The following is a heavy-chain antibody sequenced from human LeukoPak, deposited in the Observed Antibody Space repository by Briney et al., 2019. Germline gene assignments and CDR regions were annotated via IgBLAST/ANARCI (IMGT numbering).Heavy chain of an antibody. J-gene: IGHJ6*03. CDR2: IYYSGST. CDR3: AITTIYDFWSGYYPYYYYMDV. V-gene: IGHV4-39*07. D-gene: IGHD3-3*01. CDR1: GGSISSSSYY. Sequence: SETLSLTCTVSGGSISSSSYYWGWIRQPPGKGLEWIGSIYYSGSTYYNPSLKSRVTISVDTSKNQFSLKLSSVTAADTAVYYCAITTIYDFWSGYYPYYYYMDVWGKGTTVTVSS.